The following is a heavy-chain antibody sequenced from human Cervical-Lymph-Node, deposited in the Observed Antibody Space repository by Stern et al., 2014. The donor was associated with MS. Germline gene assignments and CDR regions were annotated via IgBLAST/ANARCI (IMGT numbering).Heavy chain of an antibody. V-gene: IGHV3-64*01. Sequence: VQLVQSGGGLVHPGGSLRLSCAASGFRFSSNAMHWVRQAPGKGLEFVSAISSNGSRTYYASSVEVRFTISRDNSKNTLYLQMGSLRTDDMAVYYCARGGVGAITWGQGTLVTVS. CDR3: ARGGVGAIT. D-gene: IGHD1-26*01. CDR2: ISSNGSRT. J-gene: IGHJ4*02. CDR1: GFRFSSNA.